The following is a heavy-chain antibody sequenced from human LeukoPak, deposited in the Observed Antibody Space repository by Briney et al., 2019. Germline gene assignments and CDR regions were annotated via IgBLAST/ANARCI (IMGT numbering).Heavy chain of an antibody. D-gene: IGHD5-18*01. Sequence: GGSLRFSGAASGFTFSSDARNWVRQAPGKGLKWVSGFSGSGVNTYYADSVKGRFTISRDNSKNTLYLQMSSLRAEDTAVYYCAKEVPIQQGFLTLDYWGQGTLVTVSS. V-gene: IGHV3-23*01. J-gene: IGHJ4*02. CDR2: FSGSGVNT. CDR1: GFTFSSDA. CDR3: AKEVPIQQGFLTLDY.